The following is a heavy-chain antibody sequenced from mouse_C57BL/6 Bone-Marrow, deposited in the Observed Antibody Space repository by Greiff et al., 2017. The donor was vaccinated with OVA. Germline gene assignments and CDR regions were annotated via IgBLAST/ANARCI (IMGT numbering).Heavy chain of an antibody. CDR2: IYPRSGNT. CDR1: GYTFTSYG. D-gene: IGHD2-3*01. J-gene: IGHJ3*01. V-gene: IGHV1-81*01. Sequence: QVQLQQSGAELARPGASVKLSCKASGYTFTSYGISWVKQRTGQGLEWIGEIYPRSGNTYYNEKFKGKATLTADKSSSTAYMELRSLTSEDSAVYFCARSDDGYYRFAYWGQGTLVTVSA. CDR3: ARSDDGYYRFAY.